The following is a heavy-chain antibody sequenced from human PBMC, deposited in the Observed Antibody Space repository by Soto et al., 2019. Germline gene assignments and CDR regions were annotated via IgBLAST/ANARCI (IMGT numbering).Heavy chain of an antibody. CDR1: GFTFSSYG. CDR2: ISYDGSNK. J-gene: IGHJ6*02. Sequence: PGGSLRLSCAASGFTFSSYGMHWVRQAPGKGLEWVAVISYDGSNKYYADSVKGRFTISRDNSKNTLYLQMNSLRAEDTAVYYCAKDLIRFLEWPIMDVWDQGTTVTVSS. CDR3: AKDLIRFLEWPIMDV. V-gene: IGHV3-30*18. D-gene: IGHD3-3*01.